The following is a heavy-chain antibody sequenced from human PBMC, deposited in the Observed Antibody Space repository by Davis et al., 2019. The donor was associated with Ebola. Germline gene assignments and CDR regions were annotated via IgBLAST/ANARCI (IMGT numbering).Heavy chain of an antibody. D-gene: IGHD5-24*01. V-gene: IGHV3-NL1*01. Sequence: GESLNISCAASGFTFSSYGMHWVRQAPGMGLEWVSNIDISGGKTYYADSAKGRYTITRDNSKNTLHLQMNSRRAEDTDVYYCAREGEGGDGYNRGYYFDYWGQGTLVTVSS. J-gene: IGHJ4*02. CDR3: AREGEGGDGYNRGYYFDY. CDR1: GFTFSSYG. CDR2: IDISGGKT.